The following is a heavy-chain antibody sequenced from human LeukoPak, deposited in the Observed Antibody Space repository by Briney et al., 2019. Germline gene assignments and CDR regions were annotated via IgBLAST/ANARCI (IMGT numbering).Heavy chain of an antibody. D-gene: IGHD2-21*01. J-gene: IGHJ3*02. V-gene: IGHV3-7*01. CDR3: ARDPVASPLVAFDI. Sequence: GGSLRLSCAASGFTFSNYWMSWVRQAPGKGLEWVANIKQDGSEKNYVDSVKGRFTISRDNAKNSLYLQMNGLRAEDTSVYYCARDPVASPLVAFDIWGQGTMVTVSS. CDR1: GFTFSNYW. CDR2: IKQDGSEK.